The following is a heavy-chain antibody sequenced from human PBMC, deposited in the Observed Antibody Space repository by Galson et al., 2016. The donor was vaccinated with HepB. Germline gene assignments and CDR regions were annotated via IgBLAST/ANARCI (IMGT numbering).Heavy chain of an antibody. J-gene: IGHJ4*02. D-gene: IGHD2-2*01. Sequence: SVKVSCKASGYTFTNYGINWVRQAPEQGLEWMGWISAYTGNTNYAQNLQGRVTMTTDTSTNTAYMELRSLRSDDTAVYYCAGGCSSTTCYDPGDYWGQGTLVTVSS. V-gene: IGHV1-18*01. CDR1: GYTFTNYG. CDR2: ISAYTGNT. CDR3: AGGCSSTTCYDPGDY.